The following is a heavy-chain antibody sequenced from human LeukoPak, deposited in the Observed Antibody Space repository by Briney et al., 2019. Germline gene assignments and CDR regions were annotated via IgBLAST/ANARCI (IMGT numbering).Heavy chain of an antibody. J-gene: IGHJ4*02. Sequence: SQTLSLTCTVSGGSLSSGGYFWPWIRQPAGKALECIGRLYTSGDATYNPSRKSRVPFLLKQSNQFSLKLTSVTAADTAIYYCARDDETPGDSCDYWGPGTLVTVSS. CDR2: LYTSGDA. D-gene: IGHD2-21*01. CDR3: ARDDETPGDSCDY. V-gene: IGHV4-61*02. CDR1: GGSLSSGGYF.